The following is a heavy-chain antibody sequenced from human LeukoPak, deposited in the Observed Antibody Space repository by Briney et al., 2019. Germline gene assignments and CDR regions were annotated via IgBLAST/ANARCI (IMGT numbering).Heavy chain of an antibody. J-gene: IGHJ5*02. CDR3: ARAGVQQERRPWYNWFDP. Sequence: PGGSLRLSCAASGFTFSSYGMHWVRQAPGKGLEWVAFIRYDGSNKYYADSVKGRFTISRDNAKNSLDLQMSSLRAEDTAVYYCARAGVQQERRPWYNWFDPWGQGTLVTVSS. V-gene: IGHV3-30*02. CDR1: GFTFSSYG. D-gene: IGHD1-1*01. CDR2: IRYDGSNK.